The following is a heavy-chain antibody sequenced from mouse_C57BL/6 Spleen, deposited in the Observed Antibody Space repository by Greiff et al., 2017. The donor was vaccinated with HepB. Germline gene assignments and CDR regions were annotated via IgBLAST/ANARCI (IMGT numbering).Heavy chain of an antibody. D-gene: IGHD3-2*02. CDR3: ARSRQAWFAY. V-gene: IGHV1-69*01. CDR2: IDPSDSYT. CDR1: GYTFTSYW. Sequence: VQLQQPGAELVMPGASVKLSCKASGYTFTSYWMHWVKQRPGQGLEWIGEIDPSDSYTNYNQKFKGKSTLTVDKSSSTAYMQLSSLTSEDSAVYYCARSRQAWFAYWGQGTLVTVSA. J-gene: IGHJ3*01.